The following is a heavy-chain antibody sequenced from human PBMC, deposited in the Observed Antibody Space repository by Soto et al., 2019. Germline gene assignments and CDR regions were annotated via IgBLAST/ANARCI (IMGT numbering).Heavy chain of an antibody. J-gene: IGHJ6*02. D-gene: IGHD4-4*01. V-gene: IGHV1-69*01. CDR1: GGTFSSYA. CDR2: IIPIFGTA. CDR3: ASLFTVTAPYYYYGMDV. Sequence: QVQRVQSGAEVKKPGSSVKVSCKASGGTFSSYAISWVRQAPGQGLEWMGGIIPIFGTANYAQKFQGRVTITADESTSTAYMELSSLRSEDTAVYYCASLFTVTAPYYYYGMDVWGQGTTVTVSS.